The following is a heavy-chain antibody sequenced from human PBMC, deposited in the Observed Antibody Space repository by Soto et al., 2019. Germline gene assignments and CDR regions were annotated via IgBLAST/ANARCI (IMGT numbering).Heavy chain of an antibody. J-gene: IGHJ4*02. CDR2: IIPIFGTA. Sequence: ASVKVSCKASGGTFSSYAISWVRQAPGQGLEWMGGIIPIFGTANYAQKFQGRVTITADKSTSTAYMELSSLRSEDTAVYYCARGSIAVDGTGPQFDYWGQGTLVTVSS. CDR3: ARGSIAVDGTGPQFDY. V-gene: IGHV1-69*06. D-gene: IGHD6-19*01. CDR1: GGTFSSYA.